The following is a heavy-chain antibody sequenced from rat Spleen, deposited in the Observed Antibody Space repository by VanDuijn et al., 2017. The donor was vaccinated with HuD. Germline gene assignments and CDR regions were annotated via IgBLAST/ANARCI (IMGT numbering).Heavy chain of an antibody. Sequence: EVHLVESGGGLVQPGRSMKLSCAASGFTFSDCDMAWVRQAPTKGLEWVASISYDGSYIFYRGSVKGRFTISRDDAKSTLYLQMDSLRSEDTATYYCARNWEETYFDYWGQGVMVTVSS. CDR1: GFTFSDCD. CDR2: ISYDGSYI. CDR3: ARNWEETYFDY. V-gene: IGHV5-25*01. D-gene: IGHD5-1*01. J-gene: IGHJ2*01.